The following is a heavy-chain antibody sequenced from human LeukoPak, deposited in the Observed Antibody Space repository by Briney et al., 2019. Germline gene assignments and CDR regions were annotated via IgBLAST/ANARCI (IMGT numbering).Heavy chain of an antibody. D-gene: IGHD6-19*01. V-gene: IGHV3-20*04. Sequence: PGGSLRLSCAASGFTFDDYGMSWVRQAPGKGLEWVSGINWNGGSTGYADSVKGRFTISRDNARDSLYLQMNSLRDDDTSVYFCARDASALYWGRGTLVTVSS. CDR3: ARDASALY. CDR1: GFTFDDYG. J-gene: IGHJ4*02. CDR2: INWNGGST.